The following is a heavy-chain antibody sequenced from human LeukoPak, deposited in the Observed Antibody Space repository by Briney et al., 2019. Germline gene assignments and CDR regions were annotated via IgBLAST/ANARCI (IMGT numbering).Heavy chain of an antibody. D-gene: IGHD1-7*01. J-gene: IGHJ4*02. CDR1: GFTYSSYS. Sequence: GGSLRLSCAASGFTYSSYSMNWVRQAPGKGLEWASYISSSSSTIYYADSVEGRFTISRDNAKNSLYLQMNSLRAEDTAVYYCARGALGNWNYDYWGQGALVTVSS. CDR2: ISSSSSTI. CDR3: ARGALGNWNYDY. V-gene: IGHV3-48*04.